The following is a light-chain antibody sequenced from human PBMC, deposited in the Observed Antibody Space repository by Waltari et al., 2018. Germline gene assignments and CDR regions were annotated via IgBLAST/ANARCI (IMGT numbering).Light chain of an antibody. CDR1: RSDVGGYNP. CDR3: SSYAGSNNLI. Sequence: QSALTQPPSASGSPGQSVTISSTGTRSDVGGYNPSPWYQQHPGKAPKLIIYEVSKWPSGVPDHFSGSKSGNTASLTVSGLQAEDEADYYCSSYAGSNNLIFGGGTKLTVL. V-gene: IGLV2-8*01. CDR2: EVS. J-gene: IGLJ2*01.